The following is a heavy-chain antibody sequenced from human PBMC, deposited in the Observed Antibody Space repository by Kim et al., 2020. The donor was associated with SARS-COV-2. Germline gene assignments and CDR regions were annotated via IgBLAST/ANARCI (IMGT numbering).Heavy chain of an antibody. Sequence: ASVKVSCKASGYTFTGYYMHWVRQAPGQGLEWMGRINPNSGGTNYAQKFQGRVTMTRDTSISTAYMELSRLRSDDTAVYYCARGETNYYGSRLEPRHMDVWGKGTTVTVSS. CDR1: GYTFTGYY. CDR3: ARGETNYYGSRLEPRHMDV. V-gene: IGHV1-2*06. D-gene: IGHD3-10*01. CDR2: INPNSGGT. J-gene: IGHJ6*03.